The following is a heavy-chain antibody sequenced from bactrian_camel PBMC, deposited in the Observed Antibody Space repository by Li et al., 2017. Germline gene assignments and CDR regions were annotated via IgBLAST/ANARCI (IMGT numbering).Heavy chain of an antibody. Sequence: HVQLVESGGGSVQIGGSLRLSCTASGDAGSMGWFRQAPGKEREGVANFDSDGSTTYADSVKGRFTISKDNAKNTLSLQMNNLRPGDTAMYYCAAATFASCAWRPGVHVFYLWGRGTQVTVS. D-gene: IGHD5*01. CDR2: FDSDGST. J-gene: IGHJ4*01. V-gene: IGHV3S53*01. CDR3: AAATFASCAWRPGVHVFYL. CDR1: GDAGSM.